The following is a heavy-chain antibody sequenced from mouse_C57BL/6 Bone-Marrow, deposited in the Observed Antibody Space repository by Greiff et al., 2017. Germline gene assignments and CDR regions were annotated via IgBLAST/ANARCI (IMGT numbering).Heavy chain of an antibody. J-gene: IGHJ4*01. D-gene: IGHD1-1*01. CDR3: ARNYGSSGAMDY. CDR2: IHPNSGST. V-gene: IGHV1-64*01. CDR1: GYTFTSYW. Sequence: QVQLQQPGAELVKPGASVKLSCKASGYTFTSYWMHWVKQRPGQGLEWIGMIHPNSGSTNYNEKFKSKATLTVDKSSSTAYMQRSSLTSEDSAVYYCARNYGSSGAMDYWGQGTSVTVSS.